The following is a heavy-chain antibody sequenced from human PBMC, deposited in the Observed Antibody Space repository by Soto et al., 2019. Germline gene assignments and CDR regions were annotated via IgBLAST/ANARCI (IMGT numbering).Heavy chain of an antibody. CDR2: IYSGGST. CDR1: GFTVSSNY. D-gene: IGHD2-15*01. Sequence: GGSLRLSCAASGFTVSSNYMSWVRQAPGKGLEWVSVIYSGGSTYYADSVKGRFTISRDNSKNTLYLQMNSLRAEDTAVYYCARAPGYCSGGSCYPYYYGMDVWGQGTTVTV. J-gene: IGHJ6*02. V-gene: IGHV3-53*01. CDR3: ARAPGYCSGGSCYPYYYGMDV.